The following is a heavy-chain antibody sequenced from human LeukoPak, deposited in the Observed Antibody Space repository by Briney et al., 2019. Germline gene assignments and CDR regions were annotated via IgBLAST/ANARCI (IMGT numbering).Heavy chain of an antibody. CDR2: INHSGST. J-gene: IGHJ5*02. D-gene: IGHD1-14*01. V-gene: IGHV4-34*01. CDR3: AKETPNTGWFDP. Sequence: SETLSLTCAVYGGSFSGYYWSWIRQPPGKGLEWIGEINHSGSTNYNPSLKSRVTISVDTSKNQFSLKLSSVTAADTAIYYCAKETPNTGWFDPWGQGTLVTVSS. CDR1: GGSFSGYY.